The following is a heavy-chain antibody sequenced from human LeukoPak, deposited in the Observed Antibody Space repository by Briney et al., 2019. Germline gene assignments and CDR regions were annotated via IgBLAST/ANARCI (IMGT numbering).Heavy chain of an antibody. J-gene: IGHJ5*02. CDR2: IFYSGST. V-gene: IGHV4-30-4*07. CDR3: AREVSGSPNNWFDP. Sequence: SETLSLTCAVSGGSMSSGSSCWSWIRQPPGKGLEWIGHIFYSGSTYYNPSLKSRLTMSVDRSKNQFSLNLSSVTAADTAVYYCAREVSGSPNNWFDPWGQGTLVTVSS. D-gene: IGHD3-10*01. CDR1: GGSMSSGSSC.